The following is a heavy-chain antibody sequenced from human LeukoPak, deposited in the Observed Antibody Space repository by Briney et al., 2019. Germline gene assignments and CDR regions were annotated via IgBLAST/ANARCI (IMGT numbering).Heavy chain of an antibody. CDR2: INTNTGNP. CDR1: GYTFTSYA. J-gene: IGHJ6*02. D-gene: IGHD6-6*01. Sequence: ASVKVSCKPCGYTFTSYAMNWVGLAPGQGLEWMGWINTNTGNPTYAQGFTGRFVFSLDTSVSTAYLQISSLKAEDTAVYYCAGDSSSTYYYYYGMDVWGQGTTVTVSS. CDR3: AGDSSSTYYYYYGMDV. V-gene: IGHV7-4-1*02.